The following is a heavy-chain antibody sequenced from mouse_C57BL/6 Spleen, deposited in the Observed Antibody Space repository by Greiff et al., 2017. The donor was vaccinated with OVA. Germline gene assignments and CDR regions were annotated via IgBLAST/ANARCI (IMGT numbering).Heavy chain of an antibody. CDR2: IYPGNSDT. V-gene: IGHV1-5*01. CDR3: TRTGWLLPDAMDY. CDR1: GYTFTSYW. D-gene: IGHD2-3*01. Sequence: VQLQQSGTVLARPGASVKMSCKTSGYTFTSYWMHWVKQRPGQGLEWIGAIYPGNSDTSYNQKFKGKAKLTAVTSASTAYMELSSLTYEDSAVYYCTRTGWLLPDAMDYWGQGTSVTVSS. J-gene: IGHJ4*01.